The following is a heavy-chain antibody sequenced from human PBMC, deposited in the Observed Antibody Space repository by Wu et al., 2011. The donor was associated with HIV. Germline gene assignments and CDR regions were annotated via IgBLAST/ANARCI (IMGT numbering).Heavy chain of an antibody. CDR2: INPNSGAT. CDR1: GYAFTAYY. Sequence: QIQLVQSGVEVKKPGASVKVSCETSGYAFTAYYIHWIRQVPGQGLEWMGWINPNSGATNYAQKFQGRVTMTRDTSISTAYMELSRLTSDDTAVYYCAREISGGVALWFDPWGQGTLVTVSS. J-gene: IGHJ5*02. V-gene: IGHV1-2*02. D-gene: IGHD2-15*01. CDR3: AREISGGVALWFDP.